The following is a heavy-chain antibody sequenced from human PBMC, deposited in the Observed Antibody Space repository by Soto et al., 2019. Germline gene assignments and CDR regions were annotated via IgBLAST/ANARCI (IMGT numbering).Heavy chain of an antibody. D-gene: IGHD1-26*01. V-gene: IGHV4-4*07. CDR3: ARTVGAAYYFGF. Sequence: SLTCTVSGDSMTKYYWSWIRQPAGKGLEWIGRVYTSGSTNYNPSLKSRVTMSIDTSNNHFSLTLKSVTAADTAVYYCARTVGAAYYFGFCGQGAMVTVYS. CDR2: VYTSGST. CDR1: GDSMTKYY. J-gene: IGHJ4*02.